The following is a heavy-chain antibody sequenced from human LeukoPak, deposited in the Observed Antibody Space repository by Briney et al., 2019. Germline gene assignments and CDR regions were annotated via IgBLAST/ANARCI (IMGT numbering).Heavy chain of an antibody. CDR3: AKDRSLYCSSTKCRGGFDP. J-gene: IGHJ5*02. CDR2: ILYDASDK. D-gene: IGHD2-2*01. V-gene: IGHV3-30*02. CDR1: GFTFSTYG. Sequence: GGSLRLSCAASGFTFSTYGMHWVRQAPGKGLEWVTFILYDASDKYYADSVKGRFTISRDNSKNTMYLQMNSLRAEDTAVYYCAKDRSLYCSSTKCRGGFDPWGQGTLVTVSS.